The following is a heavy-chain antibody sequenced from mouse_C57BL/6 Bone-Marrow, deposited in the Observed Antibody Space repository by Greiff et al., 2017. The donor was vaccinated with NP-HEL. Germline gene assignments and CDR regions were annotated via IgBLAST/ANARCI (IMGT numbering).Heavy chain of an antibody. CDR1: GFNIKDYY. CDR2: IDPEDGDT. D-gene: IGHD1-1*01. J-gene: IGHJ2*01. Sequence: EVQGVESGAELVRPGASVKLSCTASGFNIKDYYMHWVKQRPEQGLEWIGRIDPEDGDTEYAPKFQGKATMTADTSSNTAYLQLSSLTSEDTAVYYCTTGITTVVENYFDYWGQGTTLTVSS. CDR3: TTGITTVVENYFDY. V-gene: IGHV14-1*01.